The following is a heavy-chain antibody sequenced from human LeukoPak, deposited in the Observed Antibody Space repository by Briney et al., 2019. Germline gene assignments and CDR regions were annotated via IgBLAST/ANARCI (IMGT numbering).Heavy chain of an antibody. CDR1: GFTFDDYG. Sequence: GGSLRLSCAASGFTFDDYGMSWVRQAPGRGLEWVSGINWNGGSTGYADSVKGRFPISRANAKNSLYLQMNSLRAEDTALYYCASLYVVTTVVNWGQGNLVTVSS. J-gene: IGHJ4*02. CDR3: ASLYVVTTVVN. D-gene: IGHD4-23*01. CDR2: INWNGGST. V-gene: IGHV3-20*04.